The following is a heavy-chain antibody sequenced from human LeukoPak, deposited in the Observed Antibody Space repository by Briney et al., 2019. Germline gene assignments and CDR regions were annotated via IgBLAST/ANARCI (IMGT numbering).Heavy chain of an antibody. V-gene: IGHV4-34*01. CDR3: ARGGFQYFRY. CDR1: GGSISSGGYS. D-gene: IGHD3-9*01. Sequence: PSETLSLTCAVSGGSISSGGYSWSWIRQPPGKGLEWIGEINHSGSTNYNPSLKSRVTISVDTSKNQFSLKLSSVTAADTAVYYCARGGFQYFRYWGQGTLVTVSS. CDR2: INHSGST. J-gene: IGHJ4*02.